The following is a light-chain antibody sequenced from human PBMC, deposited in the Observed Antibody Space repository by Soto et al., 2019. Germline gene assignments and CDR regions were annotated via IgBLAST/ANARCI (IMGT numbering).Light chain of an antibody. J-gene: IGLJ3*02. CDR1: SGSIASNY. CDR3: QSYDSSNPNWV. V-gene: IGLV6-57*04. Sequence: NFMLTQPHSVSESPGKTVTISCTRSSGSIASNYVQWYQQRPGSAPTTVIYEDNQRPSGVPDRFSGSIDSSSNSASLTISGLKTEDEADYYCQSYDSSNPNWVFGGGTKLTAL. CDR2: EDN.